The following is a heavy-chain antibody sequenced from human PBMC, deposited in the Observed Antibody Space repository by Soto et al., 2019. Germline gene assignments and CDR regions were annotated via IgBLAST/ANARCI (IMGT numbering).Heavy chain of an antibody. Sequence: SETLSLTCTVSGGSISSYYWSWIRQPPGKGLEWIGYIYYSGSTNYNPSLKSRVTISVDTSRNQFSLKLSSVTAADTAVYYCAREYSSGWSYNWFDPWGQGTLVTVSS. CDR2: IYYSGST. CDR1: GGSISSYY. CDR3: AREYSSGWSYNWFDP. D-gene: IGHD6-19*01. V-gene: IGHV4-59*01. J-gene: IGHJ5*02.